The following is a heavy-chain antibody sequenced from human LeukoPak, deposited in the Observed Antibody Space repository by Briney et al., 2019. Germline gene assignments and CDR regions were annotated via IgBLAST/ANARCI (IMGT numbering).Heavy chain of an antibody. CDR3: ARDHASRWLRDGAPDY. D-gene: IGHD5-24*01. J-gene: IGHJ4*02. CDR1: GFTFSSYS. CDR2: ISSSSSYI. Sequence: GGSLRLSCAASGFTFSSYSMNWVRQAPGKGLEWVSSISSSSSYIYYADSVKGRFTISRDNAKNTLYLQMNSLRAEDTAVYYCARDHASRWLRDGAPDYWGQGTLVTVSS. V-gene: IGHV3-21*01.